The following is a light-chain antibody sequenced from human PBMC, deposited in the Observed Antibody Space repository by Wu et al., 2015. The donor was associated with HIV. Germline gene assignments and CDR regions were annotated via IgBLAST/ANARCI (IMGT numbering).Light chain of an antibody. CDR3: QQYGSSPRT. CDR1: QSVGSDS. V-gene: IGKV3-20*01. Sequence: EIVVTQSPGTLSLSPGGRATLSCRASQSVGSDSLAWYQHRPGQAPKLLIYGASSRATGIPDRFSGTGSGTDFTLTISRLEPEDFAVYYCQQYGSSPRTFGQGTKLEIK. CDR2: GAS. J-gene: IGKJ2*01.